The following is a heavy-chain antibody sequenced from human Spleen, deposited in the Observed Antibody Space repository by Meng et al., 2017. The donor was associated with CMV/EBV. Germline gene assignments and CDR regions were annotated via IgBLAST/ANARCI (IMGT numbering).Heavy chain of an antibody. CDR3: ARLIPAAMYYHYGMDV. V-gene: IGHV3-48*04. CDR1: GFTFSSYS. Sequence: GESLKISCAASGFTFSSYSMNWVRQAPGKGLEWVSYINGGGRTIYYADSVKGRFTISRDNAKNSLYLQMNSLRAEDTAVYYCARLIPAAMYYHYGMDVWGQGTTVTVSS. J-gene: IGHJ6*02. D-gene: IGHD2-2*01. CDR2: INGGGRTI.